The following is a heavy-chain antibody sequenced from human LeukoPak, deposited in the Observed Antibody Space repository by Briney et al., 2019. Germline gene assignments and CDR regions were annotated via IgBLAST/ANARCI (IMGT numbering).Heavy chain of an antibody. J-gene: IGHJ5*02. CDR1: GYTLTAYY. Sequence: ASVKVSCKASGYTLTAYYIYWVRQAPGQGLEWMGRINPNSGGTDYAQNFQGRVTMTRDTSTSTAYMELSRLRSDDTPVYYCARGYCSGGTCYLVENWLDPWGQGTLVTVSS. V-gene: IGHV1-2*06. CDR3: ARGYCSGGTCYLVENWLDP. CDR2: INPNSGGT. D-gene: IGHD2-15*01.